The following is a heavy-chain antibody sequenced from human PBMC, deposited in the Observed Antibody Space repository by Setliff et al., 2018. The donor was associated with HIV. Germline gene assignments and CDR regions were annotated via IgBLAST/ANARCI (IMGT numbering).Heavy chain of an antibody. V-gene: IGHV1-69*10. CDR3: ARDRLGHIDRPYFDY. D-gene: IGHD2-21*01. J-gene: IGHJ4*02. CDR2: IVPVLGIT. CDR1: GGTFNNDA. Sequence: SVKVSCKASGGTFNNDAISWVRQAPGLGLEWMGGIVPVLGITNYSPKFQGRVTITTDESTTTAYMDLSSLRSEDTAVYYCARDRLGHIDRPYFDYWGQGTLVTVSS.